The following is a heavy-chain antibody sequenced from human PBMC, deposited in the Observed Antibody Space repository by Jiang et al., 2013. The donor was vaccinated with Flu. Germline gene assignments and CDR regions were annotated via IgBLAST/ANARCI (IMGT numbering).Heavy chain of an antibody. V-gene: IGHV3-66*01. CDR2: IYSDGRT. J-gene: IGHJ6*02. CDR3: ARDRYYDASGYYYYYYGMDV. D-gene: IGHD3-22*01. CDR1: GFTVTDNS. Sequence: VQLLESGGGLVQPGKSLRLSCAASGFTVTDNSMNWVRQAPGKGLEWVSLIYSDGRTYFADSLKDRFTISRDNSKNTLYLQMSSLRAEDTAVYYCARDRYYDASGYYYYYYGMDVWGQGTTVTVSS.